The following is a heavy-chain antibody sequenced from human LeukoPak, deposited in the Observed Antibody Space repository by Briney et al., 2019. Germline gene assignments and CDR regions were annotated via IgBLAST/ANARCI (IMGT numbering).Heavy chain of an antibody. V-gene: IGHV4-38-2*02. CDR3: ALGGDYAWSGAFDI. CDR1: GYSISSGYY. CDR2: IYHSGST. Sequence: SETLSLTCTVSGYSISSGYYWAWIRQPPGKGLEWIGSIYHSGSTYYNPSLKSRVTISVDTSKNQFSLKLSSVTAADTAVYYCALGGDYAWSGAFDIWGQGTMVTVSS. J-gene: IGHJ3*02. D-gene: IGHD3-16*01.